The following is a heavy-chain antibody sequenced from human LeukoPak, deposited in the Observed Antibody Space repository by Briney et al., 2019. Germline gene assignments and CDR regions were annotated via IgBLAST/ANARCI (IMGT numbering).Heavy chain of an antibody. Sequence: PGGSLRLSCAASEFSVGSSYMSWVRQAPGKGLEWVSLIYSGGSTNYADSVKGRFTVSRDSSKNTLYLQMNSLRAEDTAVYYCARGPSGYHNIGGQGTLVTVSS. D-gene: IGHD5-12*01. CDR1: EFSVGSSY. CDR3: ARGPSGYHNI. CDR2: IYSGGST. J-gene: IGHJ4*02. V-gene: IGHV3-66*01.